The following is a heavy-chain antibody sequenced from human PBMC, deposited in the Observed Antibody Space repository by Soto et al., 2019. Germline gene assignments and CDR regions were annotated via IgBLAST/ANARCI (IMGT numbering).Heavy chain of an antibody. CDR1: GYSFISYA. D-gene: IGHD5-12*01. V-gene: IGHV1-3*01. CDR2: INAGNGNT. Sequence: ASVKVSCKASGYSFISYAMHWVRQAPGQRLEWMGWINAGNGNTKHSQKFQGRVTLTRDTSATTAYMELSSLRSEDTAVYYCARTSDYDDAFDVWGQGTMVTVSS. CDR3: ARTSDYDDAFDV. J-gene: IGHJ3*01.